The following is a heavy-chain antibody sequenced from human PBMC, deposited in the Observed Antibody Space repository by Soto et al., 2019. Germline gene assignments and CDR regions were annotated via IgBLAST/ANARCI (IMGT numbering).Heavy chain of an antibody. Sequence: SLRLSCAATGFTVSSYYMSWVRQAPGKGLEWVSVIYSAGSADFADSVKGRFTISRDNSKNTLYLQMNSLRAEDTAVYYCARRGPGTYFDYWGQGTLVTVSS. CDR1: GFTVSSYY. V-gene: IGHV3-53*01. CDR2: IYSAGSA. D-gene: IGHD6-13*01. CDR3: ARRGPGTYFDY. J-gene: IGHJ4*02.